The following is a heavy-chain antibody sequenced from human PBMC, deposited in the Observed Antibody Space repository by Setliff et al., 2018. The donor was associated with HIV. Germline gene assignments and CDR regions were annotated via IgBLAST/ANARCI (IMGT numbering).Heavy chain of an antibody. CDR2: INPSDNRT. V-gene: IGHV1-46*02. Sequence: GASVKVSCKASGYTFNNYYMHWVRQAPGQGLEWMGIINPSDNRTYYAQKFQGRVTMTTHTSTTTAHMELRSLRSDDTAVYYCARESRKYYDSWSSYYRGVDYYYYMDVWGKGTTVTVSS. D-gene: IGHD3-3*01. J-gene: IGHJ6*03. CDR1: GYTFNNYY. CDR3: ARESRKYYDSWSSYYRGVDYYYYMDV.